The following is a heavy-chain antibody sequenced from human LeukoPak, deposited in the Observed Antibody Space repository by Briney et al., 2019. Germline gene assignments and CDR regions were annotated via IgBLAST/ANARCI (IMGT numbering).Heavy chain of an antibody. CDR1: GDSISSYF. CDR3: ARDYSGYEFDY. J-gene: IGHJ4*02. CDR2: LYYSGRT. V-gene: IGHV4-59*01. D-gene: IGHD5-12*01. Sequence: PSETLSFTCTVSGDSISSYFWCWIRQPPGKGLEWIGCLYYSGRTNYSPSLTSRVTLSADTSKNQFSLKLNSVTAADSAIYYCARDYSGYEFDYWGQGTLVTVSS.